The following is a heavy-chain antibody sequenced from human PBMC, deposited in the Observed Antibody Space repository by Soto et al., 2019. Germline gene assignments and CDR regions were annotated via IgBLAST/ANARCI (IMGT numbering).Heavy chain of an antibody. V-gene: IGHV3-53*01. D-gene: IGHD3-22*01. J-gene: IGHJ4*02. CDR3: ARPGYYDNTGVDY. Sequence: PGGSLRLSCAAAGVTFSSYARSWVRQAPGKGLEWVSVIYSGGSTYYADSVKGRFTISRDNSKNTLYLQMNSLRAEDTAVYYCARPGYYDNTGVDYWGQGTLVTVS. CDR2: IYSGGST. CDR1: GVTFSSYA.